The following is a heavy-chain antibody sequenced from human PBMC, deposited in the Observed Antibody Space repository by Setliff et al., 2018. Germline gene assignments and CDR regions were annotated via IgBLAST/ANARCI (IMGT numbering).Heavy chain of an antibody. CDR2: IYYTGST. CDR3: ARDSHRLTTDPLFDH. Sequence: LSLTCTVSGGSISSSSHYWGWIRQPPGKGLEWIGSIYYTGSTYYNPSLKSRVTMSVEKSKNQFSLKLTSVTAADTAVYYCARDSHRLTTDPLFDHWGQGALVTVSS. CDR1: GGSISSSSHY. V-gene: IGHV4-39*07. D-gene: IGHD6-25*01. J-gene: IGHJ4*02.